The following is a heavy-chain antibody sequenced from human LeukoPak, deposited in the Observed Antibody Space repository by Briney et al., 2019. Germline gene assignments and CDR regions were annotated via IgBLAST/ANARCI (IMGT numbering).Heavy chain of an antibody. Sequence: GGSLRLSCAASGFAFSGSAMHWVRQASGKGLEWLGRIRSKADSYTTAYAASVKGRFIVSRDDSKDTAYLQMNSLKTEDTAVYYCRAAADLNDYWGQGTLVTVSS. CDR3: RAAADLNDY. D-gene: IGHD6-13*01. V-gene: IGHV3-73*01. CDR1: GFAFSGSA. J-gene: IGHJ4*02. CDR2: IRSKADSYTT.